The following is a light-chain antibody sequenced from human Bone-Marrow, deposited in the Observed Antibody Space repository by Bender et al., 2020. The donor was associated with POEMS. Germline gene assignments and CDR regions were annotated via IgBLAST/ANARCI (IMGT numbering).Light chain of an antibody. V-gene: IGLV2-8*01. Sequence: QSALTQPPSASGSPGQSVTISCSGTSSDVGGYNYVSWYQHHPGKAPKLMIYQVSKRPSGVPDRFSGSKSGNTASLTVSGLQAEDEADYYCQSYDSTTPSVFGGGTHLTVL. J-gene: IGLJ7*01. CDR1: SSDVGGYNY. CDR2: QVS. CDR3: QSYDSTTPSV.